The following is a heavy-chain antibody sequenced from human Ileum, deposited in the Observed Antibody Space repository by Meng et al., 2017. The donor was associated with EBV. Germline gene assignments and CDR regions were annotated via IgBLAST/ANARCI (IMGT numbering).Heavy chain of an antibody. Sequence: EVPLVESGGGLVQPGGSLRLSCAASGFTFSNFWMFWVRQAPGKGLVWVSTINTDESTTYYADSVKGRFTISRDNAKNTLYLQMSSLRDEDTAVYYCTKDRGWSAMDVWGQGTTVTVSS. D-gene: IGHD3-10*01. CDR1: GFTFSNFW. CDR3: TKDRGWSAMDV. CDR2: INTDESTT. V-gene: IGHV3-74*01. J-gene: IGHJ6*02.